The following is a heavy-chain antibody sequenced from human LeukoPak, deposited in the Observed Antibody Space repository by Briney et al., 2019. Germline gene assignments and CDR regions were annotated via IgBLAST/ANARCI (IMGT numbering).Heavy chain of an antibody. D-gene: IGHD6-19*01. CDR2: ISSSGSTI. V-gene: IGHV3-48*04. Sequence: PGGSLRLSCAASGFTFSSYWMNWVRQAPGKGLEWVSYISSSGSTIYYADSVKGRFTISRDNAKNSLYLQMNSLRAEDTAVYYCARDRQGIAVAGTPDYWGQGTLVTVSS. J-gene: IGHJ4*02. CDR3: ARDRQGIAVAGTPDY. CDR1: GFTFSSYW.